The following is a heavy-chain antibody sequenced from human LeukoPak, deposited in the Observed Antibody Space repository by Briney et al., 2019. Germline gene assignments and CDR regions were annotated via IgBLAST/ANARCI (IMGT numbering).Heavy chain of an antibody. D-gene: IGHD3-16*01. CDR3: ARGGGVVKFQH. V-gene: IGHV4-30-2*01. J-gene: IGHJ1*01. CDR2: IYHSGST. CDR1: GGSISGYS. Sequence: SETLSLTCTVSGGSISGYSWSWIRQPPGKGLEWIGYIYHSGSTYYNPSLKSRVTISVDRSRNQFSLKLSSVTAADTAVYYCARGGGVVKFQHWGQGTLVTVSS.